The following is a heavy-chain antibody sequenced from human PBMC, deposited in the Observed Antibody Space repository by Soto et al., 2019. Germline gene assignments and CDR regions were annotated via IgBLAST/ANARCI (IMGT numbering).Heavy chain of an antibody. D-gene: IGHD2-21*01. CDR1: GFTFSSYA. CDR2: ISGSGGST. J-gene: IGHJ6*02. Sequence: GGSLRLSCAASGFTFSSYAMSWVRQAPGKGLEWVSAISGSGGSTYYADSVKGRFTISRDNSKNTLYLQMNSLRAEDMAVYYCAKDVLWSYGGEYYYYGMDVWGHGTTGTVSS. V-gene: IGHV3-23*01. CDR3: AKDVLWSYGGEYYYYGMDV.